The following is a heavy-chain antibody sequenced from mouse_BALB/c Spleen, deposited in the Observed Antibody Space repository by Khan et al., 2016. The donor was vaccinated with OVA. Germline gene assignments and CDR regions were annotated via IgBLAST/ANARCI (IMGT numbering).Heavy chain of an antibody. J-gene: IGHJ1*01. CDR1: GYTFTNYG. V-gene: IGHV9-3-1*01. CDR3: ASSNAYWYFDV. CDR2: INTYSGEP. Sequence: QIQLVQSGPELKKPGETVKISCKASGYTFTNYGMNWVKQAPGKGLKWMGWINTYSGEPTYADDFKGRSAFSLETSASTAYLQIKNLKNEDTATYFCASSNAYWYFDVWGAGTTVTVSS.